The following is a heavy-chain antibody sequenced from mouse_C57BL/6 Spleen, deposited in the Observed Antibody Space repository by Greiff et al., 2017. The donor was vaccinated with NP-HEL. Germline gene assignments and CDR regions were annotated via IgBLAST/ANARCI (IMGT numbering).Heavy chain of an antibody. CDR1: GYTFTSYW. J-gene: IGHJ3*01. V-gene: IGHV1-53*01. CDR3: AREGDYYGSSPGPWFAY. D-gene: IGHD1-1*01. CDR2: INPSNGGT. Sequence: QVHVKQPGTELVKPGASVKLSCKASGYTFTSYWMHWVKQRPGQGLEWIGNINPSNGGTNYNEKFKSKATLTVDKSSSTAYMQLSSLTSEDSAVYYCAREGDYYGSSPGPWFAYWGQGTLVTVSA.